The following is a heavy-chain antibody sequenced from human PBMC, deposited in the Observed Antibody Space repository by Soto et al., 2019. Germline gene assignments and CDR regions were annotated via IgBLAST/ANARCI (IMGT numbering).Heavy chain of an antibody. V-gene: IGHV3-30*18. Sequence: QVHLVESGGGVVQPGTSLRLSCVASGFTFSKYGMHWVRQAPGKGLEWVAILTDDGKEKYYADSVKGRFIISRDNSNNTLLLQMNTLSAEDTAVYYWAKVRVAFKYYYGLDVWGQGTTVSVSS. CDR2: LTDDGKEK. D-gene: IGHD3-16*01. J-gene: IGHJ6*02. CDR3: AKVRVAFKYYYGLDV. CDR1: GFTFSKYG.